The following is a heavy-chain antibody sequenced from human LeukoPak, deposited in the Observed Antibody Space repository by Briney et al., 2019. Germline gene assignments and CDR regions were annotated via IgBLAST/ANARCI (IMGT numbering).Heavy chain of an antibody. CDR3: ARTPSLAHKYNWFDP. CDR1: GYTFTGYF. Sequence: SVKVSCKASGYTFTGYFMHWVRQAPGQGLEWMGGIIPIFGTANYAQKFQGRVTITADESTSTAYMELSSLRSEDTAVYYCARTPSLAHKYNWFDPWGQGTLVTVSS. D-gene: IGHD1-26*01. J-gene: IGHJ5*02. CDR2: IIPIFGTA. V-gene: IGHV1-69*13.